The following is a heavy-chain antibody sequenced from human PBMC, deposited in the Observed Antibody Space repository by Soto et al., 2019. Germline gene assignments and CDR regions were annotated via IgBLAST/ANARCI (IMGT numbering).Heavy chain of an antibody. J-gene: IGHJ5*02. CDR3: ARARPRGYCSGGSCYYTWFDP. CDR1: GGTFSSYA. Sequence: QVQLVQSGAEVKKPGSSVKVSCKASGGTFSSYAISWVRQAPGQGLEWMGGIIPIFGTANYAQKFQGRVTIPGDESTSTGYMALSSLRSEDTAVYYCARARPRGYCSGGSCYYTWFDPWGQGTLVTVSS. CDR2: IIPIFGTA. V-gene: IGHV1-69*01. D-gene: IGHD2-15*01.